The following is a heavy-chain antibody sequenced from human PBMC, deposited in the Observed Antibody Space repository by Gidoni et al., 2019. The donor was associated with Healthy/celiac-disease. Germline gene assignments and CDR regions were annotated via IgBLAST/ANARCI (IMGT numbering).Heavy chain of an antibody. J-gene: IGHJ3*02. D-gene: IGHD6-13*01. Sequence: QVQLQESGPGLVKPSQTLSLTCTVSGGSISSGRYYWSWIRQPAGKGLEWIGRIYTSGSTNYNPSLKSRVTIPVDTSKNQFSLKLSSVTAADTAVYYCATLSRRGAFDIWGQGTMVTVSS. CDR1: GGSISSGRYY. CDR2: IYTSGST. CDR3: ATLSRRGAFDI. V-gene: IGHV4-61*02.